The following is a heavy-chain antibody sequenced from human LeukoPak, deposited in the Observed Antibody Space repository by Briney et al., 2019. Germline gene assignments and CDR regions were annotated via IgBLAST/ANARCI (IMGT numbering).Heavy chain of an antibody. J-gene: IGHJ4*02. V-gene: IGHV3-30-3*01. D-gene: IGHD1-7*01. Sequence: GGSLRLSCAASGFTFSAHSMHWVRQPPGKGLEWVAFTSYDGSIKFYADSLKGRFTISRDNSKKTLYLQMNSLRAEDTAIFYCARDVYNWNFYFDYWGQGTLVTVSS. CDR1: GFTFSAHS. CDR2: TSYDGSIK. CDR3: ARDVYNWNFYFDY.